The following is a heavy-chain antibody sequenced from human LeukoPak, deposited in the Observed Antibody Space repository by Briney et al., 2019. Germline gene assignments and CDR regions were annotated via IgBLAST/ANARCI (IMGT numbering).Heavy chain of an antibody. CDR2: MNTNSGNT. J-gene: IGHJ6*02. CDR3: ARGGGYYYYYGMDV. V-gene: IGHV1-8*01. Sequence: DXXWGGQAPGQGREGMGWMNTNSGNTGYSQKFQGRGSITRKNTISKAYMELSSLRSEDTAVYYCARGGGYYYYYGMDVWGQGTTVTVSS. CDR1: D.